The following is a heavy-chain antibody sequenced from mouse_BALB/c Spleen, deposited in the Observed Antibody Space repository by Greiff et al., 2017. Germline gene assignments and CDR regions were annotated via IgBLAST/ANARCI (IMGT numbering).Heavy chain of an antibody. CDR2: ISSGGSYT. V-gene: IGHV5-6-4*01. D-gene: IGHD1-2*01. CDR1: GFTFSSYT. CDR3: TRGTTAKAMDY. Sequence: EVQVVESGGGLVKPGGSLKLSCAASGFTFSSYTMSWVRQTPEKRLEWVATISSGGSYTYYPDSVKGRFTISRDNAKNTLYLQMSSLKSEDTAMYYCTRGTTAKAMDYWGQGTSVTVSS. J-gene: IGHJ4*01.